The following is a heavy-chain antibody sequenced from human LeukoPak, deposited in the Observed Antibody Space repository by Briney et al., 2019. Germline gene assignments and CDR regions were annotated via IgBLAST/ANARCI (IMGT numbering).Heavy chain of an antibody. CDR1: GGAITSYY. CDR2: IYSSGGT. CDR3: ARVQVTMVRGVIISPSNAFDI. J-gene: IGHJ3*02. Sequence: SETLSLTCTVSGGAITSYYWSWIRQPAGKGLEWIGRIYSSGGTTYNPSLKSRVTMLLATSKNQFSLKLSSVTAADTAVYYCARVQVTMVRGVIISPSNAFDIWGQGTMVTVSS. V-gene: IGHV4-4*07. D-gene: IGHD3-10*01.